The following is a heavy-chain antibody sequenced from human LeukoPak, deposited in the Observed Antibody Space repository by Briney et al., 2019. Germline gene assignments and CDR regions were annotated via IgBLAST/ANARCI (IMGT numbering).Heavy chain of an antibody. CDR2: IRDDERDK. CDR3: AKDSGYYGSGSYDAFDI. V-gene: IGHV3-30*02. D-gene: IGHD3-10*01. CDR1: GFSFRSCG. Sequence: PGGSLRLSCAASGFSFRSCGMHWVRQAPGKGLEWVAFIRDDERDKYHADSVKGRFTISRDNSKNMLYLQMNSLRAEDTAVYYCAKDSGYYGSGSYDAFDIWGQGTMVTVSS. J-gene: IGHJ3*02.